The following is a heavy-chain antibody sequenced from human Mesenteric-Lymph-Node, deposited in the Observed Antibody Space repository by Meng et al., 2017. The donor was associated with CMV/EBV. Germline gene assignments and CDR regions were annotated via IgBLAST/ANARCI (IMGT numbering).Heavy chain of an antibody. Sequence: GGSLRLSCVVSGFTFSNYAMSWVRQAPGKGLEWVSVILGSGGKTSYADSVKGRFTISRDNSKNTLYLQMSSLRAEDTAIYYCAKDRRADSSYAHFDYWGQGTLVTVSS. J-gene: IGHJ4*02. CDR2: ILGSGGKT. CDR1: GFTFSNYA. D-gene: IGHD4-11*01. CDR3: AKDRRADSSYAHFDY. V-gene: IGHV3-23*01.